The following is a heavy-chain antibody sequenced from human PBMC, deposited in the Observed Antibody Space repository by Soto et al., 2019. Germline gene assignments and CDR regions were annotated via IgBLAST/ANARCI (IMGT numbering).Heavy chain of an antibody. D-gene: IGHD2-21*02. CDR2: ISGSGGTT. Sequence: EVHLLESGGGWVQPGGSLRLSCAASGFTFSNYAMTWVRQTPGKGLEWVSEISGSGGTTYSADSVKGRFTISRDNSKNTLYRQMSGLRAEATAVYYCASWRLAWYRGLVYWGQGPLVTVSS. J-gene: IGHJ4*02. CDR1: GFTFSNYA. CDR3: ASWRLAWYRGLVY. V-gene: IGHV3-23*01.